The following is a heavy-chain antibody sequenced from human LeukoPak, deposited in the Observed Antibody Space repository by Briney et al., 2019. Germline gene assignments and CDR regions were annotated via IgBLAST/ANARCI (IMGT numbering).Heavy chain of an antibody. CDR1: GYTLTELS. D-gene: IGHD3-10*01. V-gene: IGHV1-24*01. CDR2: FDPEDGET. Sequence: ASVKVSCEVSGYTLTELSMHWVRQAPGNGLEWMGGFDPEDGETIYAQKFQGRVTMTEDTSTDTAYMELSSLRSEDTAVYYCATGYYGSGSPDYWGQGTLVTVSS. J-gene: IGHJ4*02. CDR3: ATGYYGSGSPDY.